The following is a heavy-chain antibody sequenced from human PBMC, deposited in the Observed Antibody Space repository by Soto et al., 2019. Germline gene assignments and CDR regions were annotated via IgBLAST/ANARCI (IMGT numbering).Heavy chain of an antibody. Sequence: ASVKVSCKASGYTFTTYALHWVRQAPGQRPEWMGWINPASGHTKYSKKFQDRVTITRDTSASTGYMELSSLRSEDTAVYYCGRSVVGATGEILYNAMNVWGQGTTVTVSS. V-gene: IGHV1-3*01. J-gene: IGHJ6*02. CDR3: GRSVVGATGEILYNAMNV. CDR1: GYTFTTYA. CDR2: INPASGHT. D-gene: IGHD1-26*01.